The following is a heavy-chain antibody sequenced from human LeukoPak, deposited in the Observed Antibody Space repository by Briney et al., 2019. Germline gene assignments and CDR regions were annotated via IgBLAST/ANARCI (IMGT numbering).Heavy chain of an antibody. CDR3: AKDVDYYDSSGYYF. J-gene: IGHJ4*02. D-gene: IGHD3-22*01. CDR2: ISGSGGST. Sequence: GGSLRLSCAASGFTFSSYAMSWVRLAPGKGLEWVSAISGSGGSTYYADSVKGRFTISRDNSKNTLYLQMNSLRAEDAAVYYCAKDVDYYDSSGYYFWGQGTLVTVSS. V-gene: IGHV3-23*01. CDR1: GFTFSSYA.